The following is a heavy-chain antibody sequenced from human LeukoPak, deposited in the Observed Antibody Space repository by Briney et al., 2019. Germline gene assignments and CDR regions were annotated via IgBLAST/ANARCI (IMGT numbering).Heavy chain of an antibody. V-gene: IGHV4-39*01. D-gene: IGHD3-10*02. J-gene: IGHJ4*02. Sequence: SETLSLTCTVSGGSISSSSYYWGWIRQPPGQGLEWIGSISYSGSTYYNPSLKSRVTMSVDTSKNQFSLKMSSVTAADTAIYYCARRGSITMLVASFDFWGQGTLVTVSS. CDR2: ISYSGST. CDR3: ARRGSITMLVASFDF. CDR1: GGSISSSSYY.